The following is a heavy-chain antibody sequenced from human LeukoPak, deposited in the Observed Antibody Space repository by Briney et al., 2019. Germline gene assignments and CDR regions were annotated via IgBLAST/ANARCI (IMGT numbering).Heavy chain of an antibody. J-gene: IGHJ5*02. CDR3: ARESQGADSSGYYSTGTWFDP. CDR2: IYSGGST. Sequence: GGSLRLSCAASGFTVSSNYMSWVRQAPGKGLEWVSVIYSGGSTYYADSVKGRSTISRDNSKNTLYLQMNSLRAEDTAVYYCARESQGADSSGYYSTGTWFDPWGQGTLVTVSS. V-gene: IGHV3-66*01. D-gene: IGHD3-22*01. CDR1: GFTVSSNY.